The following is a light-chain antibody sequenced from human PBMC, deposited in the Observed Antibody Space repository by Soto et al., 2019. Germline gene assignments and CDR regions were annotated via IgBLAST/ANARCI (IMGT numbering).Light chain of an antibody. CDR2: GAS. J-gene: IGKJ1*01. CDR3: QQYGSSGT. Sequence: EIVLTQHPSSLSMTHGERATLSCRASQSVSNNYLAWYQQKPGQAPRLLIYGASNRATGIPDRFSGSGSGTDFTLTISRLEPEDFAVYYCQQYGSSGTFGQVTEVDIK. CDR1: QSVSNNY. V-gene: IGKV3-20*01.